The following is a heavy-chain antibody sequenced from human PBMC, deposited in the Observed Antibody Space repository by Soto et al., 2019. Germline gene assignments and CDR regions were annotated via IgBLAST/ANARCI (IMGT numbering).Heavy chain of an antibody. J-gene: IGHJ6*02. V-gene: IGHV3-9*01. CDR2: ISWNSGSI. CDR3: AKGYCSGGSCYEELAGYYGMDV. D-gene: IGHD2-15*01. Sequence: EVQLVESGGGLVQPGRSLRLSCAASGFTFDDYAMHWVRQAPGKGLEWVSGISWNSGSIGYADSVKGRFTISRDNAKKSLYLLMKSLRAEDTALYYCAKGYCSGGSCYEELAGYYGMDVWGQGTTVTVSS. CDR1: GFTFDDYA.